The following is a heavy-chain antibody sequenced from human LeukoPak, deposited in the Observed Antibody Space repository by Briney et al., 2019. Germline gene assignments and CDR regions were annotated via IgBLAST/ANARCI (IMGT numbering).Heavy chain of an antibody. V-gene: IGHV4-34*01. CDR3: ARHTWRWLPFDD. D-gene: IGHD5-12*01. J-gene: IGHJ4*02. CDR2: INHGGST. CDR1: GGSFSGDF. Sequence: SETLSLTCAVYGGSFSGDFWSWIRQSPGKGLEWIGEINHGGSTTYNPSLQSRVTMSVDTSTNQTSLKMTSVTAADTAIYYCARHTWRWLPFDDWGQGTQVTISS.